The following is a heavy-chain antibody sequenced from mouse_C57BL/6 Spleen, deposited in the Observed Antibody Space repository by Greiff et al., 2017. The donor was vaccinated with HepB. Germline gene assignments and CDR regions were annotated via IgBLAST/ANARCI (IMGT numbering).Heavy chain of an antibody. J-gene: IGHJ2*01. CDR3: ARAGDYDGDYFDY. CDR1: GFTFSSYA. V-gene: IGHV5-4*03. Sequence: EVNVVESGGGLVKPGGSLKLSCAASGFTFSSYAMSWVRQTPEKRLEWVATISDGGSYTYYPDNVKGRFTISRDNAKNNLYLQMSHLKSEDTAMYYCARAGDYDGDYFDYWGQGTTLTVSS. CDR2: ISDGGSYT. D-gene: IGHD2-4*01.